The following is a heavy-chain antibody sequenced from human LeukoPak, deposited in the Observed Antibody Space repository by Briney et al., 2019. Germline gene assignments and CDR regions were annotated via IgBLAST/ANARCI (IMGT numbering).Heavy chain of an antibody. D-gene: IGHD3-10*01. CDR2: IYYSGST. CDR3: AREGVNKFGYYYGMDV. Sequence: SETLSLTCTVSGGSISSGGYYWSWIRQHPGKGLEWIGYIYYSGSTYYNPSLKSRVTISVDTSKNQFSLKLSSVTAADTAVYYCAREGVNKFGYYYGMDVWGQGTTVTVSS. CDR1: GGSISSGGYY. J-gene: IGHJ6*02. V-gene: IGHV4-31*03.